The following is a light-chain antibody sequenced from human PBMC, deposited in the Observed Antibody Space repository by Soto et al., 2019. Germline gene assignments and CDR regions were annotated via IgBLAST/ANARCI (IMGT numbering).Light chain of an antibody. V-gene: IGKV3-15*01. Sequence: EIVMTQSPATLSVSPGERATLSCRASQIVSSKLAWFQQKPGQAPRLLIYFASTRATDIPARFSGSGSGTEFTLTISSLQSEDFAVYYCQQYNNWPHTFGQGTKLEIK. CDR2: FAS. CDR3: QQYNNWPHT. CDR1: QIVSSK. J-gene: IGKJ2*01.